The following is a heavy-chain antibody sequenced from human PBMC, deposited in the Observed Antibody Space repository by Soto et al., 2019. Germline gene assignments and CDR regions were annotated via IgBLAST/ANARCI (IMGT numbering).Heavy chain of an antibody. CDR1: GGSISSSSYY. CDR3: ARHLEYQLPSNWFDP. V-gene: IGHV4-39*01. CDR2: IYYSGST. Sequence: PSETLSLTCTVSGGSISSSSYYWGWIRQPPGKGLEWIGSIYYSGSTYYNPSLKSRVTISVDTSKNQFSLKLSSVAAADTAVYYCARHLEYQLPSNWFDPWGQGTLVTVSS. D-gene: IGHD2-2*01. J-gene: IGHJ5*02.